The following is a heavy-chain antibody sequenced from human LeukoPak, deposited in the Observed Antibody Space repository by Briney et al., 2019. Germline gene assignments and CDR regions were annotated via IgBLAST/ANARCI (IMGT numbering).Heavy chain of an antibody. J-gene: IGHJ3*01. D-gene: IGHD3-22*01. CDR1: GYKFNAYW. CDR3: ARPNITSYYDSRGYDV. V-gene: IGHV5-51*01. CDR2: IYPDDSDT. Sequence: GESLKISCKGSGYKFNAYWIAWVRQVPGKGLEWMGIIYPDDSDTRYSPSFQGQVTISADKSVSIAYLQWSSLKASDTAMYYCARPNITSYYDSRGYDVWGQGTMVIVSS.